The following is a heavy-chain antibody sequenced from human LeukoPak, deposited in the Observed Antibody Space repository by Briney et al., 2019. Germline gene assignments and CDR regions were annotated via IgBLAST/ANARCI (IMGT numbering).Heavy chain of an antibody. CDR1: GGSISNSSYY. CDR3: ARGDYDSSGYYYFDY. CDR2: MYYSGST. V-gene: IGHV4-39*07. Sequence: SETLSLTCTVSGGSISNSSYYWGWIRQPPGKGLEWIGSMYYSGSTYYNPSLKSRATISVDTSKNQFSLKLSSVTAADTAVYYCARGDYDSSGYYYFDYWGQGTLVTVSS. J-gene: IGHJ4*02. D-gene: IGHD3-22*01.